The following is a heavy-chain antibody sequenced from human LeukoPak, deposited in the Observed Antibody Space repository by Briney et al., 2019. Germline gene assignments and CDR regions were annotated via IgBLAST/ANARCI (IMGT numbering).Heavy chain of an antibody. V-gene: IGHV3-7*01. Sequence: GGSLRLSCTVSGFTFSVYEMTWVRQAPGKGLEWVANIKQDGSEKCYVDSVEGRFTISRDNAKNSLYLQMNSLRAEDTAVYYCAREGAPDLLWFGESRYYFDYWGQGTLVTVSS. D-gene: IGHD3-10*01. CDR2: IKQDGSEK. CDR3: AREGAPDLLWFGESRYYFDY. J-gene: IGHJ4*02. CDR1: GFTFSVYE.